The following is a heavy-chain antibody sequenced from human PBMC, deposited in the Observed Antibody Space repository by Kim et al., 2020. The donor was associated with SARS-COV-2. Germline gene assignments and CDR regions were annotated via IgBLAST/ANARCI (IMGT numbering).Heavy chain of an antibody. CDR1: GFTFSSYW. J-gene: IGHJ2*01. V-gene: IGHV3-7*03. D-gene: IGHD6-13*01. CDR2: IKQDGSEK. CDR3: ARVYSSSWYAYWYFDL. Sequence: GGSLRLSCAASGFTFSSYWMSWVRQAPGKGLEWVANIKQDGSEKYYVDSVKGRFTISRDNAKNSLYLQMNSLRAEDTAVYYCARVYSSSWYAYWYFDLWGRGTLVTVSS.